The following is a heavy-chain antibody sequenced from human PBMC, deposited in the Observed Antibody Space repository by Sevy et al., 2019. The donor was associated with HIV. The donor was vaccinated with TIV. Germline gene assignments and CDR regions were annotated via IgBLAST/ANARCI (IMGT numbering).Heavy chain of an antibody. CDR1: GDSINPYS. J-gene: IGHJ3*02. Sequence: SETLSLTRTVSGDSINPYSCTWIRQPPGKGLEWIGYIDYSGSTNYNPSLKSRATISADTSKIQFSLKLSSVTAADTAVYYCARVGSWYYGSTGNAFDIWGQGTMVTVSS. D-gene: IGHD3-10*01. CDR3: ARVGSWYYGSTGNAFDI. V-gene: IGHV4-59*01. CDR2: IDYSGST.